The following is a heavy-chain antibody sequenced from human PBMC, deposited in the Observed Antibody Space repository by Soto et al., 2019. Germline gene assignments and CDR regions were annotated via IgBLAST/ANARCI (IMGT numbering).Heavy chain of an antibody. D-gene: IGHD2-2*01. CDR1: GGTFSSYT. Sequence: SVKVSCKASGGTFSSYTISWVRQAPGQGLEWMGRIIPILGIANYAQKFQGRVTITADKSTSTAYMELSSLRSEDTAVYYCASDRLVPAAVTNGPFDYWGQGTLVTVSS. V-gene: IGHV1-69*02. CDR3: ASDRLVPAAVTNGPFDY. J-gene: IGHJ4*02. CDR2: IIPILGIA.